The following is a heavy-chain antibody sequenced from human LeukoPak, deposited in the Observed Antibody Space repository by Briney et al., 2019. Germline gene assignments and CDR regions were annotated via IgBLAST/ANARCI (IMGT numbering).Heavy chain of an antibody. V-gene: IGHV3-23*01. J-gene: IGHJ3*02. CDR2: ISGSGGST. D-gene: IGHD2-21*02. Sequence: PGGSLRLSCAASGFTFSSYAMSWVRQAPGKGLEWVSAISGSGGSTYYADSVKGRFTISRDNSKNTLYLQMNSLRAEDTAVYYCANLDGYCGGVCSYDAFDIWGQGTMVTVSS. CDR1: GFTFSSYA. CDR3: ANLDGYCGGVCSYDAFDI.